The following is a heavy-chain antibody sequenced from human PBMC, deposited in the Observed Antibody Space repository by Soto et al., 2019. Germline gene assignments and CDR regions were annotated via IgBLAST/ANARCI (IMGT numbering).Heavy chain of an antibody. V-gene: IGHV1-24*01. CDR2: FDPEDGET. CDR3: ATRPNYYGSGSYRGLFDY. J-gene: IGHJ4*02. CDR1: GYTLTELS. Sequence: ASVKVSCKVSGYTLTELSMHWVRQAPGKGLEWMGGFDPEDGETIYAQKFQGRVTMTEDTSTDTAYMELSSLRSEDTAVYYCATRPNYYGSGSYRGLFDYWGQGTLVTVSS. D-gene: IGHD3-10*01.